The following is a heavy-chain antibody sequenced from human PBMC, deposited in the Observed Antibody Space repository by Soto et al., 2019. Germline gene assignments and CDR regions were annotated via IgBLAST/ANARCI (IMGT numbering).Heavy chain of an antibody. CDR2: MYDSGTT. CDR1: GGPISIGGFS. Sequence: QLQLQESGSGLVKPSETLSLTCAVSGGPISIGGFSWGWVRQTPEKGLEWIGYMYDSGTTHNNPSLKSRVSVSLDRSKNQFSLGLSSVTGADTAVYYCVRGNDLTSRWGMDVWGQGAPVIVSS. J-gene: IGHJ6*02. D-gene: IGHD1-1*01. V-gene: IGHV4-30-2*01. CDR3: VRGNDLTSRWGMDV.